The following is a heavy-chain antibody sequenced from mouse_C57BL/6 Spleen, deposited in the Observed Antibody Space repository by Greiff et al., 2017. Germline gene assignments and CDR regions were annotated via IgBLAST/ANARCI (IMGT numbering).Heavy chain of an antibody. Sequence: QVQLQQPGAELVRPGTSVKLSCKASGYTFTSYWMHWVKQRPGQGLEWIGVIDPSDSYTNYNQKFKGKATLTVDTSSSTAYMQLSSLTSEDSAVYYCAVANWALDYWGQGTTLTVSS. CDR1: GYTFTSYW. CDR2: IDPSDSYT. CDR3: AVANWALDY. V-gene: IGHV1-59*01. J-gene: IGHJ2*01. D-gene: IGHD4-1*01.